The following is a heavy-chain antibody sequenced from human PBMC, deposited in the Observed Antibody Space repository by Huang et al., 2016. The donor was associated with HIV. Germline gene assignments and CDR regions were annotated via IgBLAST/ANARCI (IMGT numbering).Heavy chain of an antibody. Sequence: QITLKESGPTLVKPTQTLTLTCTFSGFSLTSSGVAVGWIRQPPGKALEWLSLIYWDNEERFSPSLKTRLTITKDTPKNEVVLTMTNMDPVDTATYYCVHRLRYGKWYVDYWGQGVLVTVSS. CDR3: VHRLRYGKWYVDY. CDR1: GFSLTSSGVA. CDR2: IYWDNEE. V-gene: IGHV2-5*02. J-gene: IGHJ4*02. D-gene: IGHD6-13*01.